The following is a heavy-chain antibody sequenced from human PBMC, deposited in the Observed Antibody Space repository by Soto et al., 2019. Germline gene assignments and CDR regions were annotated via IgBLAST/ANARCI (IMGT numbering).Heavy chain of an antibody. CDR2: IFSNDEK. D-gene: IGHD3-22*01. CDR1: GFSLSNARMG. J-gene: IGHJ4*02. Sequence: QVTLKESGPVLVKPTETLTLTCTVSGFSLSNARMGVSWIRQPPGKALEWLAHIFSNDEKSYSTSLKSRLTISKDTSKSQVVLTMTNMDPVDTATYYCARTYYYDSSGYHKAPFFDYWGQGTLVTVSS. CDR3: ARTYYYDSSGYHKAPFFDY. V-gene: IGHV2-26*01.